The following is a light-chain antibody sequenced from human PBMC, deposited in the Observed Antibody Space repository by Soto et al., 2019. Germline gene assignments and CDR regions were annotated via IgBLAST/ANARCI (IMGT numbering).Light chain of an antibody. J-gene: IGKJ4*02. V-gene: IGKV1-33*01. Sequence: DFQITQSPSSVPASVGDRVTITCQASQDISNYLHWYQQTPGNAPKLLICDASNLETGVPSRFSGSGSGTDFTFTISSLQPEDIATYYCQHYDNPPLTFGGGTKVDIK. CDR1: QDISNY. CDR2: DAS. CDR3: QHYDNPPLT.